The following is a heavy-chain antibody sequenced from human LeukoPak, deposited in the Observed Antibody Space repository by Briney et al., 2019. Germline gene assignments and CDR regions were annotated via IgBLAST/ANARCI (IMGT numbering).Heavy chain of an antibody. J-gene: IGHJ5*02. CDR2: IYYSGST. CDR1: GGSISSSCYY. V-gene: IGHV4-39*01. CDR3: AASDLDYDFWSGSQWGGWFDP. Sequence: SETLSLTCTVSGGSISSSCYYWGWIRQPPGKGLEWIGSIYYSGSTCYNPSLKSRVTISVDTSKNQFSLKLSSVTAADTAVYYCAASDLDYDFWSGSQWGGWFDPWGQGTLVTVSS. D-gene: IGHD3-3*01.